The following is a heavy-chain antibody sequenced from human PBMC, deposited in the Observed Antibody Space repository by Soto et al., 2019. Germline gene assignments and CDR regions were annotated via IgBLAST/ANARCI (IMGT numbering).Heavy chain of an antibody. CDR3: ARGQPDIVVVPAATSTENWFDP. V-gene: IGHV4-34*01. CDR1: GGSFSGYY. D-gene: IGHD2-2*01. Sequence: SETLSLTCAVYGGSFSGYYWSWIRQPPGKGLEWIGEINHSGSTNYNPSLKSRVTISVDTSKNQFSLKLSSVTAADTAVYYCARGQPDIVVVPAATSTENWFDPWGQGTLVTVSS. J-gene: IGHJ5*02. CDR2: INHSGST.